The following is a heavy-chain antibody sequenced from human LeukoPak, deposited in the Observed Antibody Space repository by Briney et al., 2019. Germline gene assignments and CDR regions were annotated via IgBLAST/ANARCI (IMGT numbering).Heavy chain of an antibody. CDR3: ARGGAARLHFQN. V-gene: IGHV4-59*01. CDR1: GGSISTYY. Sequence: PSETLSLTCTVSGGSISTYYWNWIRQPPGKGLEWIGYIYHSGSTNYNPSLQSRVTISVDTSKNQFSLNLNSVTAADTAVYYCARGGAARLHFQNWGQGTLVTVSS. D-gene: IGHD6-6*01. CDR2: IYHSGST. J-gene: IGHJ1*01.